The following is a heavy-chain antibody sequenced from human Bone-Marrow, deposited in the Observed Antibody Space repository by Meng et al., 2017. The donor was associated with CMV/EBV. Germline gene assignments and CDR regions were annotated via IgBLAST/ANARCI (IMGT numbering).Heavy chain of an antibody. CDR3: AREGRYCSSTSCYTGNYFDY. Sequence: GESLKISCAASGFTFSTYWMTWVRQAPGKGLEWVSYISSSGSTIYYADSVKGRFTISRDNAKNSLYLQMNSLRAEDTAVYYCAREGRYCSSTSCYTGNYFDYWGQGTLVTVSS. CDR1: GFTFSTYW. CDR2: ISSSGSTI. D-gene: IGHD2-2*02. J-gene: IGHJ4*02. V-gene: IGHV3-48*04.